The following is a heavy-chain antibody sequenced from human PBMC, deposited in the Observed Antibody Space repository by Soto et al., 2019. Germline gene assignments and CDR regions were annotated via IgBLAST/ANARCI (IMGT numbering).Heavy chain of an antibody. CDR3: AREQQLVSIFDY. CDR1: GYTFTSYA. CDR2: INAGNGNT. Sequence: ASVKVSCKASGYTFTSYAMHWVRQAPGQRLEWMGWINAGNGNTKYSQKFQGRVTITRDTSASTAYMELSSLRSEDTAVYYCAREQQLVSIFDYWGQGTLVTVSS. V-gene: IGHV1-3*01. D-gene: IGHD6-13*01. J-gene: IGHJ4*02.